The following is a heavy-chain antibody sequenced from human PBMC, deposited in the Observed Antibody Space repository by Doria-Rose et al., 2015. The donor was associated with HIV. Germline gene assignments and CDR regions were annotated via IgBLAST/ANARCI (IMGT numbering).Heavy chain of an antibody. Sequence: SGPVLVKPTETLTLTCTVSGVSLSSPGMGVSWIRQPPGKALEWLANIVSDDERSYKTSLKSRLTSSRRTSKSQVVLTRTDMDPVDTATYYCARIKSSRWYHKYYFDFWGQGTLVIVSA. D-gene: IGHD6-13*01. CDR2: IVSDDER. CDR1: GVSLSSPGMG. V-gene: IGHV2-26*01. CDR3: ARIKSSRWYHKYYFDF. J-gene: IGHJ4*02.